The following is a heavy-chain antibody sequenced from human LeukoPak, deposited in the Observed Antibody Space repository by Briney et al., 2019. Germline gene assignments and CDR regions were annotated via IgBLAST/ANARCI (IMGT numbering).Heavy chain of an antibody. V-gene: IGHV1-8*02. D-gene: IGHD7-27*01. J-gene: IGHJ4*02. CDR2: MSPNSGNT. CDR3: VRTPPNWGADY. CDR1: GYTFTSYG. Sequence: ASVKVSCKASGYTFTSYGINWVRQAPGQGLEWMGWMSPNSGNTGYAQKFQGRVTMTRNTAISTAYMELSSLRSEDTAVYYCVRTPPNWGADYWGQGTLVTVSS.